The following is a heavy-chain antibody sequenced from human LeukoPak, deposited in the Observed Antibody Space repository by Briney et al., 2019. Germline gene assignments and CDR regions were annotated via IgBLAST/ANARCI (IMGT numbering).Heavy chain of an antibody. CDR2: IKSKTDGGTT. CDR1: GFTFSNAW. V-gene: IGHV3-15*01. CDR3: FLSGITTAQVAFDI. Sequence: KPGGSLRLSCAASGFTFSNAWMSWVRQAPGKGLEWVGRIKSKTDGGTTDYAAPVKGRFTISRDDSKNTLYLQMNSLKTEDTAVYYCFLSGITTAQVAFDIWGQGTMVTVSS. D-gene: IGHD2-21*02. J-gene: IGHJ3*02.